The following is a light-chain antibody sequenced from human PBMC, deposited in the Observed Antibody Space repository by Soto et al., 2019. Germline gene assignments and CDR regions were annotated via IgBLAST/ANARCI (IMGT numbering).Light chain of an antibody. Sequence: DIQLTQSPSSLSASVGDRVTITCRASQGIRNDLGWYQQKPGKAPKRLIYAASTLESGVPSRFRGSGSGTEFTLPIRSLQAEDFSTYYCLQLDSYLWTFGQGTTVEIK. CDR2: AAS. J-gene: IGKJ1*01. V-gene: IGKV1-17*01. CDR3: LQLDSYLWT. CDR1: QGIRND.